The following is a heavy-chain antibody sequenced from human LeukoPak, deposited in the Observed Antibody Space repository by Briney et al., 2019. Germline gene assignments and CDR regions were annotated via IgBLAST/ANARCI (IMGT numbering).Heavy chain of an antibody. CDR3: ARGGGADSSSSTGIDAFDI. D-gene: IGHD6-6*01. V-gene: IGHV3-74*01. Sequence: PGGSLRLSCAASGFTFSSYWMHWVRQAPGKGLVWVSRIKSDRSRTSYADSVKGRFTISRDNAKNTLYLQMNSLRAEDTAVYYCARGGGADSSSSTGIDAFDIWGQGTMVTVSS. J-gene: IGHJ3*02. CDR2: IKSDRSRT. CDR1: GFTFSSYW.